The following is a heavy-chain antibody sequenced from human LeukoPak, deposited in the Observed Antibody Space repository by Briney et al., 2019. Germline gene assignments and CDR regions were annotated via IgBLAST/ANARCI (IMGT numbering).Heavy chain of an antibody. V-gene: IGHV3-21*04. CDR3: AKGSYGDQAGDY. CDR1: GFTFSSYS. D-gene: IGHD4-17*01. J-gene: IGHJ4*02. Sequence: TGGSLRLSCAASGFTFSSYSMNWVRQAPGKGLEWVSSISSSSSYIYYADSVKGRFTISRDNAKNSLYLQMNSLRAEDTALYYCAKGSYGDQAGDYWGQGTLVTVSS. CDR2: ISSSSSYI.